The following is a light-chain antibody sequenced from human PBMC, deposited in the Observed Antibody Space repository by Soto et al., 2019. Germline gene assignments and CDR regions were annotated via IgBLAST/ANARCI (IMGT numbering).Light chain of an antibody. CDR3: MRGTSCPCT. V-gene: IGKV2-30*02. J-gene: IGKJ1*01. CDR2: TVS. CDR1: QSLIHSDGNTY. Sequence: DVVMTQSPLSLTVTLVQPASISCRSSQSLIHSDGNTYLNWFQQMPSQSPRRLISTVSDRGSGFSDLCRGGGTGSGFTLKISSVEAEDVWVYYCMRGTSCPCTFGQAKQVAIK.